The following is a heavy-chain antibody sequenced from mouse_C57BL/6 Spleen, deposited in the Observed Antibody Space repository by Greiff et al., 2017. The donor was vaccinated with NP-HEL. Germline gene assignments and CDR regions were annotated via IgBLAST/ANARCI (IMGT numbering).Heavy chain of an antibody. V-gene: IGHV2-5*01. CDR2: IWRGGST. CDR1: GFSLTSYG. J-gene: IGHJ1*03. D-gene: IGHD1-1*01. CDR3: AKTTYGSSYWYFDV. Sequence: VKLMESGPGLVQPSQSLSITCTVSGFSLTSYGVHWVRQSPGKGLEWLGVIWRGGSTDYNAAFMSRLSITKDNSKSQVFFKMNSLQADDTAIYYCAKTTYGSSYWYFDVWGTGTTVTVSS.